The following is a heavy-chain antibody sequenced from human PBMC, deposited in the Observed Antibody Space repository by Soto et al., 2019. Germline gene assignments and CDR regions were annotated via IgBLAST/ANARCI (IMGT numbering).Heavy chain of an antibody. D-gene: IGHD3-22*01. CDR3: AKDQSNSNPLYYFDF. V-gene: IGHV3-7*03. CDR2: MNPDGSQT. CDR1: GFTYSNYW. J-gene: IGHJ4*02. Sequence: PGGSLRLSCVTSGFTYSNYWMAWVRQVPGKGLEWVAYMNPDGSQTFYVDSVKGRFTISRDNSKNTLYLQMNSLRAEDTAIYYCAKDQSNSNPLYYFDFWGPGTLVTVSS.